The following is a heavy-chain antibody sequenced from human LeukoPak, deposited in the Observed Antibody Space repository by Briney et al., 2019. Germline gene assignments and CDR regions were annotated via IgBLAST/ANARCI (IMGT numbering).Heavy chain of an antibody. D-gene: IGHD6-19*01. CDR2: ISSGSTTI. V-gene: IGHV3-48*01. J-gene: IGHJ4*02. CDR1: GFTLSSYS. Sequence: GGSLRLSCATSGFTLSSYSMNWVRRAPGKGLEWVSYISSGSTTIYYADSVKGRFTISRDNAKNSLYLQMNSLRAGDAAVYYCARDVEQWLVRVYYFDYWGQGTLVTVSS. CDR3: ARDVEQWLVRVYYFDY.